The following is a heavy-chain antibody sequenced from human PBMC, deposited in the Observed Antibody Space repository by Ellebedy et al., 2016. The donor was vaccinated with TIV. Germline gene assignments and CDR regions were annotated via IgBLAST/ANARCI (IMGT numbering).Heavy chain of an antibody. Sequence: SVKVSCKASGGTFLNYAIIWVRHPPGQGLLWMGGIIPIFGTPNYAQKFQGRVTITADVFATTAYMELSSLRPEDTAVYYCARHSTSGWYWSGFDVWGQGTMFTVSS. J-gene: IGHJ3*01. D-gene: IGHD6-19*01. CDR1: GGTFLNYA. CDR2: IIPIFGTP. CDR3: ARHSTSGWYWSGFDV. V-gene: IGHV1-69*13.